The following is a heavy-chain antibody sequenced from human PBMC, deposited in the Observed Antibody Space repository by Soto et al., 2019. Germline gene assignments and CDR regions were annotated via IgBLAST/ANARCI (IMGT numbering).Heavy chain of an antibody. V-gene: IGHV4-38-2*01. CDR3: ARGGGFCSSSSCHHYWYLDL. Sequence: SQSRSLTWAVAAYSLGSGCYWGWIRQPPGKGWDEIRRNYNTGSTYSNSSLKVRVNISLTTSKNLSSLKLSSVTAASTAVYYCARGGGFCSSSSCHHYWYLDLWGRGTLLTVSS. CDR2: NYNTGST. CDR1: AYSLGSGCY. J-gene: IGHJ2*01. D-gene: IGHD2-2*01.